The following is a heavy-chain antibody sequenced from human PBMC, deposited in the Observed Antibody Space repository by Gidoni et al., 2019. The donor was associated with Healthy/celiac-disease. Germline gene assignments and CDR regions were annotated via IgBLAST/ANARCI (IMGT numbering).Heavy chain of an antibody. CDR3: ARDGSTVTTAPDAFDI. Sequence: EVQLVETGGGLIQPGGSLRLSCAASCFPVCRNYMSWVRQPPGKGREWVAVIYSGGSTYYADSVKGRFTIARDNAKNTLYLQMNSLRAEDTAVYYCARDGSTVTTAPDAFDIWGQGTMVTVSS. V-gene: IGHV3-53*02. J-gene: IGHJ3*02. CDR1: CFPVCRNY. CDR2: IYSGGST. D-gene: IGHD4-17*01.